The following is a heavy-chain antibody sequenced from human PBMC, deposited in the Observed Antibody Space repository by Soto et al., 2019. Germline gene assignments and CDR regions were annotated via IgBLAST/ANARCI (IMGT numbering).Heavy chain of an antibody. CDR3: AKDSNKYSSSLRGRYFDY. V-gene: IGHV3-23*01. CDR1: GFPFSSYV. D-gene: IGHD4-4*01. CDR2: ITGGGSNT. Sequence: EVQLLESGGGLVQRGGSLRLSCAASGFPFSSYVMSWVRQAPGKGLEWVSGITGGGSNTFYADSVKGRFTISRGNSKNTLFLQMNSLGAEDTAVYYCAKDSNKYSSSLRGRYFDYWGQGIGVTVSS. J-gene: IGHJ4*02.